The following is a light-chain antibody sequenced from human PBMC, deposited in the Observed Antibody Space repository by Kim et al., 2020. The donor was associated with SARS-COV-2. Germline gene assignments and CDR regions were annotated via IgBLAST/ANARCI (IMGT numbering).Light chain of an antibody. Sequence: GQSVTISGTGSSSGVGVNNYVSWYQQHPGKAPKLMIYGVTKRPSGVPDRFSGSKSGNTASLTVSGLQAEDEADYYCSSYAGSNTYVFGTGTKVTVL. J-gene: IGLJ1*01. V-gene: IGLV2-8*01. CDR1: SSGVGVNNY. CDR3: SSYAGSNTYV. CDR2: GVT.